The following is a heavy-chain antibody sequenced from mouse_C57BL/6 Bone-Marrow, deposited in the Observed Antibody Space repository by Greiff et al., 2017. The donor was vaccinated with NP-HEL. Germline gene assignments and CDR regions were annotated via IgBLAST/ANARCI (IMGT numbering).Heavy chain of an antibody. Sequence: QVQLQQPGAELVRPGTSVKLSCKASGYTFTSYWMHWVKQRPGQGLEWIGVIDPSDSYTNYNQKFKGKATLTVDTSSSTAYMQLSSLTSEDSAVYYCASVSTMVKWFAYWGQGTLVTVSA. CDR1: GYTFTSYW. D-gene: IGHD2-2*01. J-gene: IGHJ3*01. CDR3: ASVSTMVKWFAY. CDR2: IDPSDSYT. V-gene: IGHV1-59*01.